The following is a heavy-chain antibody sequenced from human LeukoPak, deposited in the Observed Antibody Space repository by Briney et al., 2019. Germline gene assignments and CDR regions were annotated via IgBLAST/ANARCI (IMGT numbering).Heavy chain of an antibody. CDR3: ATGRPYSGVDY. V-gene: IGHV4-59*01. D-gene: IGHD5-18*01. CDR1: GDSISSDY. J-gene: IGHJ4*02. Sequence: PSETLSLTCTVSGDSISSDYWSWIRQPPGKGLEWIGCIYYTGSTKYNPSLKSRVTISVDTSKNQFSLKLRSVTSADTAVYYCATGRPYSGVDYWGQGTLVTVSS. CDR2: IYYTGST.